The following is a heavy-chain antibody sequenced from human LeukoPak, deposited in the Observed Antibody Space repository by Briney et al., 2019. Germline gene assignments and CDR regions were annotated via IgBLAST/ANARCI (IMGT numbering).Heavy chain of an antibody. D-gene: IGHD6-13*01. CDR3: ARSEIAAAGHFDY. J-gene: IGHJ4*02. V-gene: IGHV4-59*01. CDR2: IYYSGST. Sequence: SETLSLTCTVSGGPISSYYWSWIRQPPGKGLEWIGYIYYSGSTNYNPSLKSRVTISVDTSKNQFSLKLSSVTAADTAVYYCARSEIAAAGHFDYWGQGTLVTVSS. CDR1: GGPISSYY.